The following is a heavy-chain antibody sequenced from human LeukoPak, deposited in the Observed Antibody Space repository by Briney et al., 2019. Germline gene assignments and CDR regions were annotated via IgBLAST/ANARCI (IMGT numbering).Heavy chain of an antibody. Sequence: GVPLRLSCAPSGFNFRDYYMGWIRQAPGKRLEWVSYISGSGGARPYADSVKGRFTVSRNNAIDSLYLQMDSLGAEDTAVYYCARIGTTVAAGTADYWGQGTQVTVSS. V-gene: IGHV3-11*01. CDR2: ISGSGGAR. CDR1: GFNFRDYY. D-gene: IGHD6-13*01. CDR3: ARIGTTVAAGTADY. J-gene: IGHJ4*02.